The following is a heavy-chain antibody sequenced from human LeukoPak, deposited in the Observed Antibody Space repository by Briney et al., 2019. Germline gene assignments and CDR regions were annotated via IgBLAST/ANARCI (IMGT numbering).Heavy chain of an antibody. D-gene: IGHD5-18*01. CDR3: ARGGWDTAMVTNWFDP. V-gene: IGHV1-2*06. CDR1: GYTFTRYY. CDR2: INPNSGGT. J-gene: IGHJ5*02. Sequence: ASVQVSCKASGYTFTRYYMHWVRQASGPGLEWMGRINPNSGGTNYAQKFQARVTMTRDTSISTAYVELSRLRSDDTAVYYCARGGWDTAMVTNWFDPWGQGTLVTVSS.